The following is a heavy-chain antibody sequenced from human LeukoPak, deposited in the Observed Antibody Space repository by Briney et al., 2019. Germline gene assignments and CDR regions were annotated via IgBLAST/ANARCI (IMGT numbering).Heavy chain of an antibody. D-gene: IGHD3-22*01. CDR1: GFTFSRSN. CDR2: ITTSSSYI. J-gene: IGHJ4*02. V-gene: IGHV3-21*01. Sequence: GGSLRLSCAASGFTFSRSNMNWVRQAPGKGLEWVSSITTSSSYIYYADSVKGRFTISRDNAKNSLYLQMDSLRGEDTAVYYCATGGVHYYDSSADYWGQGTLVTVSS. CDR3: ATGGVHYYDSSADY.